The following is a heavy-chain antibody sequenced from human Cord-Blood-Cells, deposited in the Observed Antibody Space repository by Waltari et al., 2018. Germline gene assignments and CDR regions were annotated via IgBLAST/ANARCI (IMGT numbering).Heavy chain of an antibody. CDR3: ARRGTGPDY. CDR1: GGSISSSSYY. CDR2: IYYSGRT. J-gene: IGHJ4*02. D-gene: IGHD1-1*01. V-gene: IGHV4-39*01. Sequence: QLQLQESGPGLVKPSETLSLTCTVSGGSISSSSYYWGWIRQPPGKGLEWIGRIYYSGRTYSNPSRKSRVTISVDTSKNQFSLKLSSVTAADTAVYYCARRGTGPDYWGQGTLVTVSS.